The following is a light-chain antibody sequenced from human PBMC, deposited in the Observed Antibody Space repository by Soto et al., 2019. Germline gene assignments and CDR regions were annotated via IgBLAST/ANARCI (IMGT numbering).Light chain of an antibody. V-gene: IGLV2-14*01. CDR2: EVT. CDR1: SGDVGGYNS. J-gene: IGLJ1*01. CDR3: GSYTSSSTRV. Sequence: QSVLTQPASVSGSPGQSITISCTGTSGDVGGYNSVSWYQQHPGKAPKLVIYEVTNRPSGISNRFSGSKSGNTASLTISGLQAEDEADYYCGSYTSSSTRVFGTGTKVTVL.